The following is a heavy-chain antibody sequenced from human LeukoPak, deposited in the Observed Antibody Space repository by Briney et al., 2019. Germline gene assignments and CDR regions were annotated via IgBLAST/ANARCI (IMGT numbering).Heavy chain of an antibody. Sequence: GGSLRLSCAASGFTFRSYGMHWVRQAPGKGLEWVAVIWYDGSNKYYADSVKGRFTISRDNSKNTLFLQMNSLRADDTAVYFCAKDQKSIAATGYDYWGQGTLVTVSS. CDR1: GFTFRSYG. D-gene: IGHD6-13*01. CDR3: AKDQKSIAATGYDY. CDR2: IWYDGSNK. V-gene: IGHV3-33*06. J-gene: IGHJ4*02.